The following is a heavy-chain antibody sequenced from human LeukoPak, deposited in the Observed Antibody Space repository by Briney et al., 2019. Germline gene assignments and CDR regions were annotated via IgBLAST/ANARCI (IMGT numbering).Heavy chain of an antibody. Sequence: PGGSLRLSCAACVFTFSSYSMNWVRQAPGKGLEWVSYISSSSSTIYYADSVKGRFTISRHNAKNSLYLQMNSLRAEDTAVYYCARVGTEFHIDYWGQGTLVTVSS. D-gene: IGHD2-21*01. CDR3: ARVGTEFHIDY. CDR1: VFTFSSYS. J-gene: IGHJ4*02. CDR2: ISSSSSTI. V-gene: IGHV3-48*01.